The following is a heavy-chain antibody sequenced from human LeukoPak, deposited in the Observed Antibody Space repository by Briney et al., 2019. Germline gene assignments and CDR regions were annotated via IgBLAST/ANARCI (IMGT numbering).Heavy chain of an antibody. CDR3: ARAYSKLDY. CDR2: IYHSGST. J-gene: IGHJ4*02. Sequence: SKTLSLTCAVSGYSISSGYYWGWIRQPPGKGLEWIGSIYHSGSTYYNPSLKSRVTISVDTSKNQFSLKLSSVTAADTAVYYCARAYSKLDYWGQGTLVTVSS. D-gene: IGHD4-11*01. CDR1: GYSISSGYY. V-gene: IGHV4-38-2*01.